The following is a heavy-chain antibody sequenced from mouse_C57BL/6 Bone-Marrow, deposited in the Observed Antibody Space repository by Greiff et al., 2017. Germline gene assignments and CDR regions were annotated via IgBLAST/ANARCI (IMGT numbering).Heavy chain of an antibody. D-gene: IGHD4-1*01. V-gene: IGHV7-3*01. CDR2: IRNKANGYTT. J-gene: IGHJ2*01. CDR1: GFTFTDYY. CDR3: ARLGREGDY. Sequence: EVQVVESGGGLVQPGGSLSLSCAASGFTFTDYYMSWVRQPPGKALEWLGFIRNKANGYTTEYSASVKGRFTISRDNSQSILYLQMNALRAEDSATYYCARLGREGDYWGQGTTLTVSS.